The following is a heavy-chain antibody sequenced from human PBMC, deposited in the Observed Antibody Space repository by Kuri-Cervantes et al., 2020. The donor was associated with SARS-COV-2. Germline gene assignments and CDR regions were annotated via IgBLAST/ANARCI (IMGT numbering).Heavy chain of an antibody. Sequence: SETLSLTVAVYGGSFSGYFWSWIRQPPGKGREWIGEINHSGSTNYNPSLKSRVTISVDTSKNQFSLKLSSVTAADTAVYYCARGRRYSLPGGLDYWGQGTLVTVSS. V-gene: IGHV4-34*01. CDR3: ARGRRYSLPGGLDY. CDR1: GGSFSGYF. J-gene: IGHJ4*02. CDR2: INHSGST. D-gene: IGHD3-9*01.